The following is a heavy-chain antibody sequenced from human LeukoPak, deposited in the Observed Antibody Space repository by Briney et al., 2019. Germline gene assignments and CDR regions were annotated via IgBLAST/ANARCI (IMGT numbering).Heavy chain of an antibody. CDR3: ANGRYSSSSGYYYHMDV. J-gene: IGHJ6*03. CDR1: GFTFSSSA. V-gene: IGHV3-23*01. D-gene: IGHD6-6*01. CDR2: ISGSGGST. Sequence: GGSLRLSCAASGFTFSSSAMTWVRQPPGKGLEWVSAISGSGGSTNYADSVKGRFTISRDNSKNTLYLHMNSLRAEDTAVYYCANGRYSSSSGYYYHMDVWGKGTTVIVSS.